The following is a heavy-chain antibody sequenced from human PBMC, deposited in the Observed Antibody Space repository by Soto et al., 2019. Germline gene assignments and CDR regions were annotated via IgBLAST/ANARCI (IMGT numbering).Heavy chain of an antibody. CDR3: ATHRVHYGDYSSAY. Sequence: EVQLVESGGGLVQPGGSLRLSCAASGFTFSSYSMNWVRQAPGKGLEWVSYISSSSSTIYYADSVKGRFTISRDNAKNSLYLQMNSLRAEDTAVYYCATHRVHYGDYSSAYWGQGTLVTVSS. CDR1: GFTFSSYS. V-gene: IGHV3-48*01. D-gene: IGHD4-17*01. J-gene: IGHJ4*02. CDR2: ISSSSSTI.